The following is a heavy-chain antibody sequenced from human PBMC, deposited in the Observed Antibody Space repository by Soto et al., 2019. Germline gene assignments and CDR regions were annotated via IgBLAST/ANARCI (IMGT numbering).Heavy chain of an antibody. V-gene: IGHV1-69*12. Sequence: QVQLVQSGAEVKKPGSSVKVSCKASGGTFSSYAISWVRQAPGQGLEWMGGIITIFGTANYAQKFQGRVTITADESTSTAYMELSSLRSEDTAVYYCARREVLGDNDILTGRWFDPWGQGTLVTVSS. CDR3: ARREVLGDNDILTGRWFDP. D-gene: IGHD3-9*01. CDR2: IITIFGTA. CDR1: GGTFSSYA. J-gene: IGHJ5*02.